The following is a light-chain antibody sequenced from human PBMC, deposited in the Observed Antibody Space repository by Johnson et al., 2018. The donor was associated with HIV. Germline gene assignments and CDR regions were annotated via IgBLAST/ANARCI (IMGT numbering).Light chain of an antibody. V-gene: IGLV1-51*02. CDR1: SSNIGNNY. CDR2: ENN. Sequence: QSVLTQAPSVSAAPGQKVTISCSGSSSNIGNNYVSWYQQIPGTAPKLLIYENNKRPSGIPDRFSGSKSGTSATLGITGLQTGDEADYYCGTWDNSLNTGAVFGTGTKVTV. CDR3: GTWDNSLNTGAV. J-gene: IGLJ1*01.